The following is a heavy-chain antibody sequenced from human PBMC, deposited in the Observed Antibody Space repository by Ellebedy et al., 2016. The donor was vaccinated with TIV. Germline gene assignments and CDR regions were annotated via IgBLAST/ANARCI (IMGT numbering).Heavy chain of an antibody. CDR2: INHSGST. V-gene: IGHV4-34*01. D-gene: IGHD4-23*01. Sequence: MPSETLSLTCAVYGGSFSGYYWSWIRQSPGKGLEWIGEINHSGSTNYNPSLKSRVTISLDTSKNQFSLRLTSVTAADTAVYYCARLRHYGGDSVWFFDLWGRGTLVTVSS. CDR3: ARLRHYGGDSVWFFDL. CDR1: GGSFSGYY. J-gene: IGHJ2*01.